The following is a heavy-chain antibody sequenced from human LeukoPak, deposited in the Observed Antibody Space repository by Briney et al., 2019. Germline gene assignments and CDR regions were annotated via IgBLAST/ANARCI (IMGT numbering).Heavy chain of an antibody. J-gene: IGHJ4*02. V-gene: IGHV1-2*02. D-gene: IGHD2-2*01. Sequence: ASVKVSCKASGYTFTGYYMHWVRQAPGQGLEWMGWINPNSGGTNYAQKFQGRVTMTRDTSISTAYMELSRLRSDDTAVYYCARVGDIVVVPAALHPRPFDYWGQGTLVTVSS. CDR3: ARVGDIVVVPAALHPRPFDY. CDR2: INPNSGGT. CDR1: GYTFTGYY.